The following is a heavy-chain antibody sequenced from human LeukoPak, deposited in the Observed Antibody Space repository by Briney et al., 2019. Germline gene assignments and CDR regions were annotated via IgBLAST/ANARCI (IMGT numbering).Heavy chain of an antibody. D-gene: IGHD1-1*01. CDR2: ISGSGGST. V-gene: IGHV3-23*01. CDR1: GFTFSSYA. CDR3: ARDRFLAGYKPAADAFDI. J-gene: IGHJ3*02. Sequence: PGGSLRLSCAASGFTFSSYAMSWVRQAPGKGLEWVSAISGSGGSTYYADSVKGRFTISRDNAKNSLYLQMNSLRAEDTAVYYCARDRFLAGYKPAADAFDIWGQGTMVTVSS.